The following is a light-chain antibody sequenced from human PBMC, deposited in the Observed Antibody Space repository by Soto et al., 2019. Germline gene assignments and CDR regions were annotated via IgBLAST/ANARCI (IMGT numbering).Light chain of an antibody. V-gene: IGKV3-20*01. CDR2: GAS. CDR3: QQYGSSQGT. Sequence: EIVLTHSPATLSLSGGEIATLSCRAIQSVSSSYLACYQHKPGQAPRLLIYGASSRATGIPDRFSGSGSGTDFTLTISRLEPEDFAVYYCQQYGSSQGTFGQGTKVDIK. J-gene: IGKJ1*01. CDR1: QSVSSSY.